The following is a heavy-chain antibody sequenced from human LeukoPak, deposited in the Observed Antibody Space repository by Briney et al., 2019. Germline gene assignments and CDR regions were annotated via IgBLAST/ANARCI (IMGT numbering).Heavy chain of an antibody. Sequence: GGSLRLSCSASGFTFNNYAMSWVRQAPGKGLEWVSTLSASGVTTYYADSVKGRFTISRDNSKNTLYLQMNSLRVEDTAVYYCAKSIVGASGFGYWGQGALVTVSS. D-gene: IGHD1-26*01. J-gene: IGHJ4*02. CDR3: AKSIVGASGFGY. V-gene: IGHV3-23*01. CDR2: LSASGVTT. CDR1: GFTFNNYA.